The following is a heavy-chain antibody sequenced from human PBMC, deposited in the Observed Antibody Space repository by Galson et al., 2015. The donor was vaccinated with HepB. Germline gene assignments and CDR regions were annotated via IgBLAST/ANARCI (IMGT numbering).Heavy chain of an antibody. J-gene: IGHJ1*01. CDR1: GFTFNSYG. CDR2: ISDDGSAK. Sequence: SLRLSCAVSGFTFNSYGMTWVRQAPGKGLEWVATISDDGSAKFYADSVKGRFTISRDNSKNTLYLQMNSLRSDDTAVYYCARDSYLRRRGYFHHWGQGTLVTVSS. CDR3: ARDSYLRRRGYFHH. D-gene: IGHD3-10*02. V-gene: IGHV3-30*03.